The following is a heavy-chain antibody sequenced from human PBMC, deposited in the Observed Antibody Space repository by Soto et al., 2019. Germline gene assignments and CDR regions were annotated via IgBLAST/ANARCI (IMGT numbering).Heavy chain of an antibody. CDR2: ISSRSSTI. D-gene: IGHD3-9*01. J-gene: IGHJ4*02. CDR1: GFTFSSYS. CDR3: ASRDYDLLTDTPIDS. Sequence: EVQLVESGGGLVQPGGSLRLSCAASGFTFSSYSMNWVRQAPGKGLEWVSYISSRSSTIYYADSVKGRFTISRDNARNSLYLQMKSLRAEDTAVYYCASRDYDLLTDTPIDSWGQGTLVTVSS. V-gene: IGHV3-48*01.